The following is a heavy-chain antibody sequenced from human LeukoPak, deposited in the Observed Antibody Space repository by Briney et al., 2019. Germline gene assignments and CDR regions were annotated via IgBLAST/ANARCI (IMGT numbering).Heavy chain of an antibody. D-gene: IGHD6-13*01. V-gene: IGHV4-59*01. CDR3: AKTRRGSLGSFDN. Sequence: SEILSLTCSVSRGSINSYFWSWIRQPPGQGLEWIGYIFYSGSTDYNPSLKSRVTISVDRSMKQFSLKLSSVTAADTAVYYCAKTRRGSLGSFDNWGQGTLVTVSS. CDR2: IFYSGST. CDR1: RGSINSYF. J-gene: IGHJ4*02.